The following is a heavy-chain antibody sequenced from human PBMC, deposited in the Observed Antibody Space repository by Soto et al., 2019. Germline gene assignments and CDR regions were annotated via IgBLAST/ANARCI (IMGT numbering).Heavy chain of an antibody. CDR3: AREVWYVEYYYYGMDV. D-gene: IGHD6-13*01. V-gene: IGHV4-34*01. CDR1: GGSFSGYY. Sequence: QVQLQQWGAGLLKPSETLSLTCAVYGGSFSGYYWSWIRQPPGKGLEWIGEINHSGSTNYNPSLKSRVTTSVDTSKNQFSLKLSSVTAADTAVYYCAREVWYVEYYYYGMDVWGQGTTVTVSS. CDR2: INHSGST. J-gene: IGHJ6*02.